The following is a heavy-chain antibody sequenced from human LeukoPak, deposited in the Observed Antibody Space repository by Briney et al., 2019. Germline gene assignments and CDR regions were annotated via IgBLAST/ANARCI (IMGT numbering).Heavy chain of an antibody. Sequence: GGSLRLSCAASGFTFSSYAMNWVRQAPGKGLEWVSVISSSGGTTYYSDSVKGRFIISRDNSKNTLYLQMNSLRAEDAAVYYCAKAGIAVPATPEYCGQGTQVTVSS. CDR3: AKAGIAVPATPEY. V-gene: IGHV3-23*01. D-gene: IGHD6-19*01. CDR1: GFTFSSYA. CDR2: ISSSGGTT. J-gene: IGHJ4*02.